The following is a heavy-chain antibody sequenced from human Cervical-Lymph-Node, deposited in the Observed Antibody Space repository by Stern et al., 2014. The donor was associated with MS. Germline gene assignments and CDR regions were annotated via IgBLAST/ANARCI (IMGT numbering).Heavy chain of an antibody. Sequence: QVTLKASGPTLVKPTQTLTLTCTFSGFSLSTSGVGVGWIRQPPAKALEWFALIYWDDDKRYSQSLKNRVTITKDTSSNQVVLTMTNMDPVDTGTYYCAHHYYGVDVWGQGTTVTVSS. CDR3: AHHYYGVDV. CDR1: GFSLSTSGVG. V-gene: IGHV2-5*02. CDR2: IYWDDDK. J-gene: IGHJ6*02.